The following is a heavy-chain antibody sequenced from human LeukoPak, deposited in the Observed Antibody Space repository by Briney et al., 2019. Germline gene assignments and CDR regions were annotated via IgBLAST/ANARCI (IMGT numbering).Heavy chain of an antibody. CDR2: ISSDGSTT. CDR3: ARDADGPGSLIDY. J-gene: IGHJ4*02. CDR1: GFSFNTYW. Sequence: PGGSLRLSCAASGFSFNTYWMQWVRQAPGKGLEWVSRISSDGSTTIYADSVQGRFSVSRDNGKNTLYLQASSLRADDTAVYYCARDADGPGSLIDYWGQGTLVTVSS. V-gene: IGHV3-74*01. D-gene: IGHD2-8*01.